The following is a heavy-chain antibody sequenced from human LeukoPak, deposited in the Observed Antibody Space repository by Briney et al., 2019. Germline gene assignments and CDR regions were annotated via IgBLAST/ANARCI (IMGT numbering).Heavy chain of an antibody. CDR3: ARTQQQGDINWFDP. CDR2: VYHSGNT. V-gene: IGHV4-4*02. J-gene: IGHJ5*02. Sequence: SETLSLTCAVSGDSISRSNWWSWVRRSPGKGLEWIGEVYHSGNTKVNPSLKSRVTMSVDRSKSQFSLNLNSVTAADTAVYYCARTQQQGDINWFDPWGQGTLVTVSS. D-gene: IGHD6-13*01. CDR1: GDSISRSNW.